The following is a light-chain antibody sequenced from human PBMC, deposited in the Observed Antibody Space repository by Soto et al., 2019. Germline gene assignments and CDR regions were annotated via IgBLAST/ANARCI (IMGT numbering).Light chain of an antibody. Sequence: DIVLTQSPATLSLSPGERVTLSCSTSQSVSAYLAWYRQKPGQAPRLLIHDVSSRATDVPARFSGSGSGTHFTLTISSLEPLDFATYYCQQRSAWPYTFGPGTRLEI. CDR1: QSVSAY. V-gene: IGKV3-11*01. J-gene: IGKJ2*01. CDR3: QQRSAWPYT. CDR2: DVS.